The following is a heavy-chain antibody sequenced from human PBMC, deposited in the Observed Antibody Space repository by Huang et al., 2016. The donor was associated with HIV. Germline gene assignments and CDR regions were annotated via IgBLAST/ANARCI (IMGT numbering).Heavy chain of an antibody. J-gene: IGHJ3*02. D-gene: IGHD2-2*01. CDR2: ISDYKGVT. Sequence: QVQLVQSGVEVKKPGASVKVSCKASCYTFTSYGISWVRQAPGQGLEWMGWISDYKGVTNYAQNVQGRGTMTTDTSTSTAYMELRSLRSDDTAVYYCARDSPLLGVVIVVVPTAPNAFDIWGQGTMVTVSS. V-gene: IGHV1-18*01. CDR3: ARDSPLLGVVIVVVPTAPNAFDI. CDR1: CYTFTSYG.